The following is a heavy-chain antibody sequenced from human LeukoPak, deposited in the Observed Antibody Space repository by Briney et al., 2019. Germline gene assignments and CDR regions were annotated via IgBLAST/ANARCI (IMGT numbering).Heavy chain of an antibody. J-gene: IGHJ3*01. D-gene: IGHD5-18*01. Sequence: GESLEISCKGSGYRITSYWIGWVRHMPGEGLELMGIISTSDSDNKYSPSLQGVLIISDENSISTSYQLWSRLQPSDSAIYYCAGTDSYGRTGAFDLWGPGTVVTVSS. CDR3: AGTDSYGRTGAFDL. CDR2: ISTSDSDN. CDR1: GYRITSYW. V-gene: IGHV5-51*01.